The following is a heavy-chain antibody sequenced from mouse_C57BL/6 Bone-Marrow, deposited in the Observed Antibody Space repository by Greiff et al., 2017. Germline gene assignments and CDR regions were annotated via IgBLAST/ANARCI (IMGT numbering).Heavy chain of an antibody. J-gene: IGHJ2*01. Sequence: EVKLQQSVTVLARPGASVKMSCKTSGYTFNSSWMHWVKQRPGQGLEWIGAIYPGNSDTSYNQKFKGKAKLTAVTSASTAYMELSSLTNEDSAVYYCTGSTAGDYFDYWGQGTTLTVSS. CDR1: GYTFNSSW. V-gene: IGHV1-5*01. CDR3: TGSTAGDYFDY. CDR2: IYPGNSDT. D-gene: IGHD2-1*01.